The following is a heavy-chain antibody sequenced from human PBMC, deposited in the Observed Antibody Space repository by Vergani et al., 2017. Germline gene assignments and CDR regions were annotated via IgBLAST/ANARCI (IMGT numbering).Heavy chain of an antibody. Sequence: EVQLVESGGGVVRPGGSLRLSCAASGFTFDDYGMSWVRQAPGKGLEWVSGINWNGGSTGYADSVKGRFTISRDNAKNSLYLQMNSLRAEDTALYYCARPRGYSGYDPSEDAFDIWGQGTMVTVSS. D-gene: IGHD5-12*01. CDR2: INWNGGST. CDR1: GFTFDDYG. V-gene: IGHV3-20*04. J-gene: IGHJ3*02. CDR3: ARPRGYSGYDPSEDAFDI.